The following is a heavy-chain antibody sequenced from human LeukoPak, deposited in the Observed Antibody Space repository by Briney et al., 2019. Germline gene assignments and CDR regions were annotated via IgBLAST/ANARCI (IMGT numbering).Heavy chain of an antibody. D-gene: IGHD2-15*01. CDR2: ISSGGSTI. Sequence: GGSLRLSCVGSGFTFSSYEMNWVRQAPGKGLEWVSYISSGGSTIYYADSVKGRFTISRDNAKNSLYLQMNSLRAEDTAVYYCAREAFEDLGYDYWGQGTLVTVSS. CDR1: GFTFSSYE. J-gene: IGHJ4*02. V-gene: IGHV3-48*03. CDR3: AREAFEDLGYDY.